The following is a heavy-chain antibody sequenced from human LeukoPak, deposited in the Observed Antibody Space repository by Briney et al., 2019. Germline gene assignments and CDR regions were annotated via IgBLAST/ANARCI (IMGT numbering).Heavy chain of an antibody. Sequence: PGRSLRLSCAASGFTFSSYGMHWVRQAPGKGLEWVAVISYDGSNKYYADSVKGRFTISRDNSKNTLYLQMNSLRAEDTAVYYCAKAIVYYYDSSGLDYWGQGTLVTVSS. CDR2: ISYDGSNK. J-gene: IGHJ4*02. D-gene: IGHD3-22*01. V-gene: IGHV3-30*18. CDR1: GFTFSSYG. CDR3: AKAIVYYYDSSGLDY.